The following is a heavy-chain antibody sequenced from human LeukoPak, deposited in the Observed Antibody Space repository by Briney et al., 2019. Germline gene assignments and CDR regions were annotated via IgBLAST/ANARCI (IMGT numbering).Heavy chain of an antibody. V-gene: IGHV4-4*02. J-gene: IGHJ4*02. Sequence: SETLSLTCAVSGGSFSSSNWWSLVRQPPGKGLEWIGEVFHTGSANYNPSLKSRATLSVDKPKNQFSLELNSMSAADTAVYFCERVHRGGAGDYWGQGTLVTVSS. CDR2: VFHTGSA. D-gene: IGHD2-21*01. CDR1: GGSFSSSNW. CDR3: ERVHRGGAGDY.